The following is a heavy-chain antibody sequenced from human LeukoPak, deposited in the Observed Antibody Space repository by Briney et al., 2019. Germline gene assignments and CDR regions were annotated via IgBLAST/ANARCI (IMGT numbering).Heavy chain of an antibody. CDR1: GFTFSSYA. V-gene: IGHV3-23*01. Sequence: GGSLRLSCAASGFTFSSYAMSWVRQAPGKGLEWVSAISGRGGSTYYADSVKGRFTISRDNSKNTLYLQMNSLRAEDTAVYYCAKSLDYGDSSFDYWGQGTLVTVSS. CDR2: ISGRGGST. CDR3: AKSLDYGDSSFDY. D-gene: IGHD4-17*01. J-gene: IGHJ4*02.